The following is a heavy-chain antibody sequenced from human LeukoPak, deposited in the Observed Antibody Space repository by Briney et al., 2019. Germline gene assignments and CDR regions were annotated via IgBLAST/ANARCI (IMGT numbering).Heavy chain of an antibody. Sequence: GGSLRLSCAASGFTFSGSAIHWVRQASGKGLEWVGRVRTIGNGYATQYAAPVKGRFTISRDDSKNTAYLQMNSLKTEDTAVYFCSSYDNSGYYYRNYWGQGTLVTVSS. CDR1: GFTFSGSA. D-gene: IGHD3-22*01. V-gene: IGHV3-73*01. CDR2: VRTIGNGYAT. CDR3: SSYDNSGYYYRNY. J-gene: IGHJ4*02.